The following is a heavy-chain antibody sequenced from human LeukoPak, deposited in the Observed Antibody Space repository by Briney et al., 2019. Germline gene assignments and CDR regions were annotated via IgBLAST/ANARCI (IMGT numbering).Heavy chain of an antibody. Sequence: ASVKVSCKASGYTFTGYYMHWVRQAPGQGLEWMGWINPNSGGTNYAQKFQGRVTMTRDTSISTAYMELSRLRSDDTAAYYCAREGIVGATPLAYYYYYMDVWGKGTTVTVSS. J-gene: IGHJ6*03. CDR2: INPNSGGT. CDR1: GYTFTGYY. V-gene: IGHV1-2*02. CDR3: AREGIVGATPLAYYYYYMDV. D-gene: IGHD1-26*01.